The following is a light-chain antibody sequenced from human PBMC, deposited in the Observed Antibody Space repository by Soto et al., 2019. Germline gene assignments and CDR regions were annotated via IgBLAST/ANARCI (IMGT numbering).Light chain of an antibody. V-gene: IGLV1-51*01. CDR1: SSNIGNNY. CDR3: GTWDSSLTVGV. J-gene: IGLJ3*02. CDR2: EDN. Sequence: QSVLTQPPSVSAAPGQKITISCSGSSSNIGNNYISWYQQLPGTAPKLLIYEDNKRPSGIPERFSGSKSGTSATLGITGLQTGDEADYYCGTWDSSLTVGVFGGVTKLTVL.